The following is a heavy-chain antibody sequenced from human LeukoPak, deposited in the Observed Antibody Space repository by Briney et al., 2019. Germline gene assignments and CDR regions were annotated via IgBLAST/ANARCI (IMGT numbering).Heavy chain of an antibody. CDR3: ARDPNGDYIGTFDM. D-gene: IGHD4-17*01. Sequence: GGSLRLSCAASEFTFSSYGMSWVRQAPGKGLGWVSSISGSGGSTQYADSVQGRFAISRDNSKNTLYLQRNSLRVEDTAVYFCARDPNGDYIGTFDMWGRGTMVSVSS. V-gene: IGHV3-23*01. J-gene: IGHJ3*02. CDR1: EFTFSSYG. CDR2: ISGSGGST.